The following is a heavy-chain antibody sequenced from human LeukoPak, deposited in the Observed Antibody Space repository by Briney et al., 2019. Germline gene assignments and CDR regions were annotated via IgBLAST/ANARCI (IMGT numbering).Heavy chain of an antibody. CDR3: AKDGARYLLTYYFEY. CDR1: GFTFSSHD. V-gene: IGHV3-30*18. Sequence: TGESLRLSCAASGFTFSSHDMHWVRQAPGKGLEGVAAISYDGSKQLYADSVKGRFTISRDNSKNTLNLQMNSLRDEDTAVYYCAKDGARYLLTYYFEYWGQGTLVTVSS. J-gene: IGHJ4*02. D-gene: IGHD3-9*01. CDR2: ISYDGSKQ.